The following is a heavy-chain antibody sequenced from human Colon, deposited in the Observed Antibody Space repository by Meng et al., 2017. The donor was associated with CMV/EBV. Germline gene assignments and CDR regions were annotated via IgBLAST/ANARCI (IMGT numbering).Heavy chain of an antibody. CDR1: GFTFSSHD. J-gene: IGHJ4*02. CDR3: TKDQTYYSSTWYPVEY. V-gene: IGHV3-23*01. D-gene: IGHD6-13*01. Sequence: GESLEISWVASGFTFSSHDMSWVRQAPGKGLEWVSGISGSGGSTYYADSVKGRFTISRDNSKNTLFLQMNSLRAEDTAVYYCTKDQTYYSSTWYPVEYWGQGTLVTVSS. CDR2: ISGSGGST.